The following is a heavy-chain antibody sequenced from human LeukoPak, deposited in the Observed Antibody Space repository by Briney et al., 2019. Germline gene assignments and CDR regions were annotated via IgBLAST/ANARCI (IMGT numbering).Heavy chain of an antibody. D-gene: IGHD5-18*01. J-gene: IGHJ4*02. CDR3: AKGGYSYGLVDY. Sequence: GGSLRLSCAASGFTFSRYWIHWVRQAPGKGLEWVSRINPDGSTTTYADSVKGRFTISRDNAKNSLYLQMNSLRAEDTALYYCAKGGYSYGLVDYWGQGTLVTVSS. V-gene: IGHV3-74*01. CDR1: GFTFSRYW. CDR2: INPDGSTT.